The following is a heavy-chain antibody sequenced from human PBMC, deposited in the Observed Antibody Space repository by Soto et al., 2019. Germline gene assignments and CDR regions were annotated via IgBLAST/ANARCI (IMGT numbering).Heavy chain of an antibody. CDR2: ISSSSSTI. CDR3: ARPPYYDFWSGYSGPTDAFDI. CDR1: GFTFSSYS. V-gene: IGHV3-48*02. Sequence: GGSLRLSCAASGFTFSSYSMNWVRQAPGKGLEWVSYISSSSSTIYYADSVKGRFTISRENAKNSLYLQMNSLRDEDTAVYYCARPPYYDFWSGYSGPTDAFDIWGQGTMVTVSS. J-gene: IGHJ3*02. D-gene: IGHD3-3*01.